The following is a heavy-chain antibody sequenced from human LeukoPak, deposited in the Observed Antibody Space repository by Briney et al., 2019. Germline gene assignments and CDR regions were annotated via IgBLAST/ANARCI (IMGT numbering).Heavy chain of an antibody. V-gene: IGHV4-39*01. D-gene: IGHD3-22*01. Sequence: LQTLSLTRILSVAVISRRPYYSGWICMPPGKGLEYIGGIHYSGRTYYNPSLESRVTISVDTSKNQFSLELSSVNAADTAVYYCARGRNYYDSSGYYFFDYWGQGTLVTVSS. CDR1: VAVISRRPYY. CDR3: ARGRNYYDSSGYYFFDY. CDR2: IHYSGRT. J-gene: IGHJ4*02.